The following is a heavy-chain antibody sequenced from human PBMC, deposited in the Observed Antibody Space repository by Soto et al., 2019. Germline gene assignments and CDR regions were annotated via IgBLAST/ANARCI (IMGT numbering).Heavy chain of an antibody. CDR1: GFTFSSYG. CDR2: IWYDGSNK. D-gene: IGHD6-13*01. V-gene: IGHV3-33*01. J-gene: IGHJ4*02. CDR3: ARDHLATGFLGYFDY. Sequence: SLRLSCAASGFTFSSYGMHWVRQAPGKGLEWVAVIWYDGSNKYYADSVKGRFTISRDNSKNTLYLQMNSLRAEDTAVYYCARDHLATGFLGYFDYWGQGTLVTVSS.